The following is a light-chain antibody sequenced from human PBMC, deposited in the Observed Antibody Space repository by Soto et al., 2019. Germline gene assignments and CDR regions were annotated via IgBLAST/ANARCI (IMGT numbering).Light chain of an antibody. CDR3: QQRSNWHIT. J-gene: IGKJ5*01. CDR2: DAS. V-gene: IGKV3D-20*02. Sequence: ENVFTHSPVTLSLSPWTIVTLSGGASQSVSSSYLAWYQQKPGQALRLLSYDASTSATGIPARFSGSGSGIDFTLTIRGLEPEDFAVYYCQQRSNWHITFGQGTRLEIK. CDR1: QSVSSSY.